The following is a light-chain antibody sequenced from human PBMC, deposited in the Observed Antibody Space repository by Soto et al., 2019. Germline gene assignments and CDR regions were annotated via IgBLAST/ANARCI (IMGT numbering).Light chain of an antibody. CDR1: QSISSY. J-gene: IGKJ1*01. CDR2: DAS. V-gene: IGKV3-11*01. Sequence: EVVLTQSPDTLSLPPGERATLSCRASQSISSYLAWYQQKPGQAPRLLIYDASSRATGIPARFSGSGSGTDFTLTISSREPEDFAVYYCQQLTDWPPKWKCGQWPKVDIK. CDR3: QQLTDWPPKWK.